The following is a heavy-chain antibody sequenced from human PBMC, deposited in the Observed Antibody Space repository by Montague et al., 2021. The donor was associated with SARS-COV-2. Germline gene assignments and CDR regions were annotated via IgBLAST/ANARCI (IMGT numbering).Heavy chain of an antibody. CDR3: ARAVSVRRAVNWFDP. CDR2: SYYGGGI. Sequence: SETLSLTCTVSGGSMSDHYWSWIRQPPGKGLEWLANSYYGGGIXSXASXXXRVTMSVDTSKNQFSLKLTSLTAADTAVYYCARAVSVRRAVNWFDPWGQGNLRTVSS. D-gene: IGHD3-10*01. CDR1: GGSMSDHY. V-gene: IGHV4-59*11. J-gene: IGHJ5*02.